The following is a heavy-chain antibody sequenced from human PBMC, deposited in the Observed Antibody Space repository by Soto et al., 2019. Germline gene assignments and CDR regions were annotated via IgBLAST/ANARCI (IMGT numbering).Heavy chain of an antibody. CDR2: IIPIFGTA. J-gene: IGHJ6*02. CDR1: GYTFTSYG. V-gene: IGHV1-69*13. Sequence: QVQLVQSGAEVKKPGASVKVSCKASGYTFTSYGISWVRQAPGQGLEWMGWIIPIFGTANYAQKFQGRVTITADESTSTAYMELSSLRSEDTAVYYCARDWRIHLRGMDVWGQGTTVTVSS. CDR3: ARDWRIHLRGMDV. D-gene: IGHD5-18*01.